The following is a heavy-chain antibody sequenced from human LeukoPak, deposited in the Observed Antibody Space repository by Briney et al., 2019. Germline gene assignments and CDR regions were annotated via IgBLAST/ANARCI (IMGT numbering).Heavy chain of an antibody. CDR3: ARVVSSSNWWYFDY. V-gene: IGHV1-46*01. CDR1: GYTFTSYY. Sequence: GASVKVSCKASGYTFTSYYIDWVRQAPGQGLEWMGVINPSGGSTRYAQKFQGRVTMTADTSTSTAYMELRSLRSDDTAVYYCARVVSSSNWWYFDYWGQGTLVTVSS. J-gene: IGHJ4*02. CDR2: INPSGGST. D-gene: IGHD6-13*01.